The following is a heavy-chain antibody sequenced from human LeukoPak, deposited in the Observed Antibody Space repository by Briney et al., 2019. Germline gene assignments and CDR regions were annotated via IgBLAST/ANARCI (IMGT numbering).Heavy chain of an antibody. V-gene: IGHV3-73*01. J-gene: IGHJ4*02. Sequence: GGSLRLSCAASGFTFSGSVMHWVRQASGKGLEWVGRIRSKANNYATAYVASVKGRFTISRDDSKNTAILQMNSLKTEDTAVYYCTSKYCSGGSCYLYWGQGTLVTVSS. CDR3: TSKYCSGGSCYLY. D-gene: IGHD2-15*01. CDR2: IRSKANNYAT. CDR1: GFTFSGSV.